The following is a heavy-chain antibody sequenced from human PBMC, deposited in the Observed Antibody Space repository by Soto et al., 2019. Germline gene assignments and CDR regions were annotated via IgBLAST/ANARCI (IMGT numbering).Heavy chain of an antibody. V-gene: IGHV3-53*01. CDR3: AKDIGYWAPGIAVAGPFDY. Sequence: GGSLRLSCAVSGFSVSDNYMSWVRQAPGKGLEWVSVIYRGDATHNADSVKGRFTISRDNSKNTVYLQMNSLRAEDTAVYYCAKDIGYWAPGIAVAGPFDYWGQGTLVTVSS. D-gene: IGHD6-19*01. CDR2: IYRGDAT. J-gene: IGHJ4*02. CDR1: GFSVSDNY.